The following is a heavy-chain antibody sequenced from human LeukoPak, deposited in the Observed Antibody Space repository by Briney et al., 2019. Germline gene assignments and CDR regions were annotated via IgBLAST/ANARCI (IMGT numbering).Heavy chain of an antibody. J-gene: IGHJ6*04. V-gene: IGHV6-1*01. Sequence: SPTLSLTCAISGDSVSSNTAAWNWIRQSPSRGLEWLGRTYYRSNWFNDYAVSVKGRLTVNPDTSKNHFSLQLKYVTPEDTAVYYCARGGGSDSHFYYFGMDVWGKGTTVTVSS. CDR2: TYYRSNWFN. D-gene: IGHD2-15*01. CDR1: GDSVSSNTAA. CDR3: ARGGGSDSHFYYFGMDV.